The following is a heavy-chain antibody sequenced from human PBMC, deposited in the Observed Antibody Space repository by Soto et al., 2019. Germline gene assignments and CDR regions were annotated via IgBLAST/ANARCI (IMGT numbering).Heavy chain of an antibody. CDR3: ARFLEKHYYDSSGYYEDY. CDR2: IYYSGST. Sequence: PSETLSLTCTVSGGSISSGDYYWSWIRQPPEKGLEWIGYIYYSGSTYYSPSLKSRVTISVDTSKNQFSLKLSSVTAADTAVYYCARFLEKHYYDSSGYYEDYWGQGTLVTVSS. V-gene: IGHV4-30-4*01. J-gene: IGHJ4*02. D-gene: IGHD3-22*01. CDR1: GGSISSGDYY.